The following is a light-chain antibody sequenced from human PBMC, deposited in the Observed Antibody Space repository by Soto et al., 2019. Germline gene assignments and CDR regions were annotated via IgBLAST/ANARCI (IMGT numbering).Light chain of an antibody. CDR1: STDVGSYNL. V-gene: IGLV2-23*01. J-gene: IGLJ1*01. CDR2: EGS. Sequence: QSALTQPASVSGSPGQSITISCTGTSTDVGSYNLVSWYQQFSGKAPKLMIYEGSKRPPGISTRFSGSKSGNTASLTISGLQAEDEGDYYCCSYADSGTSLYVFGTGTKVTVL. CDR3: CSYADSGTSLYV.